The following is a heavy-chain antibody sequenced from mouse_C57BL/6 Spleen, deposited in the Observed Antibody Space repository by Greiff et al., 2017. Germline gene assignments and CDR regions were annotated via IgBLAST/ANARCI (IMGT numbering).Heavy chain of an antibody. D-gene: IGHD1-1*02. J-gene: IGHJ4*01. V-gene: IGHV1-81*01. CDR3: ARLWCYGYAMDY. Sequence: VQLVESGAELARPGASVKLSCKASGYTFTSYGISWVKQRTGQGLEWIGEIYPRSGNPYYNEKFKGKATLTADKSSRTAYMELRRLTSEDSAVYFCARLWCYGYAMDYWGQGTSVTVSS. CDR1: GYTFTSYG. CDR2: IYPRSGNP.